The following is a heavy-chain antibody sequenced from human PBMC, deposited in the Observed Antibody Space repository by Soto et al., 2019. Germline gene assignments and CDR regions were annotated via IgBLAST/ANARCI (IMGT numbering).Heavy chain of an antibody. CDR1: GYIFVNYG. Sequence: QVQLVQSGDEVTKPGASVKVSCKASGYIFVNYGIAWVRQAPGQGLEWMGWISPYTGNTHSASKVQGRLTMTTDTSTSTACMDLGSLTPDDTAVYYCVMVDNYVTPTPQDVWGQGTTVTVSS. CDR2: ISPYTGNT. J-gene: IGHJ6*02. V-gene: IGHV1-18*01. D-gene: IGHD3-16*01. CDR3: VMVDNYVTPTPQDV.